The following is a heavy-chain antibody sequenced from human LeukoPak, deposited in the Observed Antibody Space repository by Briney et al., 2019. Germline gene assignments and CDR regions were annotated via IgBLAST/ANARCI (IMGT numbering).Heavy chain of an antibody. CDR1: GFTFSSYA. Sequence: GGSLGLSCAASGFTFSSYAMSWVRQAPGKGLEWVSAISGSGGSTYYADSVKGRFTISRDNSKNTLYLQMNSLRAEDTAVYYCAKVFYSSGWYGAKYDYWGQGTLVTVSS. D-gene: IGHD6-19*01. V-gene: IGHV3-23*01. CDR3: AKVFYSSGWYGAKYDY. J-gene: IGHJ4*02. CDR2: ISGSGGST.